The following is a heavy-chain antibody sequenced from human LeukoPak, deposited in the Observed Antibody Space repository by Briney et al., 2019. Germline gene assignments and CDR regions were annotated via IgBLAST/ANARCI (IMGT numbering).Heavy chain of an antibody. J-gene: IGHJ4*02. CDR2: INPSGGST. CDR3: ARGAYYYDSSGYFLPHPASEFDY. D-gene: IGHD3-22*01. CDR1: GYTFTSYY. V-gene: IGHV1-46*01. Sequence: ASVKVSCKASGYTFTSYYMHWVRQAPGQGLEWMGIINPSGGSTSYAQKFQGRVTMTRDMSTSTVYMELSSLRSEDTAVYYCARGAYYYDSSGYFLPHPASEFDYWGQGTLVTVSS.